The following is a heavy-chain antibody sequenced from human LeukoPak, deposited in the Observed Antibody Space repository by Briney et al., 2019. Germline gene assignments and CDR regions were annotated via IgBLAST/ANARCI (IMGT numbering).Heavy chain of an antibody. V-gene: IGHV1-18*01. D-gene: IGHD2-15*01. CDR3: ARDRDVVVIAAPGY. CDR2: ISGSNGNT. J-gene: IGHJ4*02. Sequence: ASVKAPCKGFDYTFTNYVVSWVRQARGQGLEWIGWISGSNGNTNYAQKFQGRVTMTTDTSTRTAYMELRSLRSDDTALYYCARDRDVVVIAAPGYWGQGTLVTVSS. CDR1: DYTFTNYV.